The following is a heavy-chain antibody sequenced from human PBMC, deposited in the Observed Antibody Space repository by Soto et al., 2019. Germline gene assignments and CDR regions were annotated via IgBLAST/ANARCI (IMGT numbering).Heavy chain of an antibody. J-gene: IGHJ5*02. CDR3: ARGVDTAMVGDGWFDP. Sequence: EVQLVESGGGLVQPGGSLRLSCAASGFTFSSYWMSWVRQAPGKGLEWVANIKQDGSEKYYVDSVKGRFTISRDNAKNSLYLQMNSLRAEDTAVYYCARGVDTAMVGDGWFDPWGQGTLVTVSS. CDR1: GFTFSSYW. D-gene: IGHD5-18*01. V-gene: IGHV3-7*01. CDR2: IKQDGSEK.